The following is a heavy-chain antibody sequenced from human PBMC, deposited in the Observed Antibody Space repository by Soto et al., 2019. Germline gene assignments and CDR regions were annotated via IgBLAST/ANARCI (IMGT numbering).Heavy chain of an antibody. D-gene: IGHD6-6*01. CDR3: ARFKIAARTHFDS. CDR2: ISYDGSRT. CDR1: GFNFSNYA. Sequence: GGSLRLSCTASGFNFSNYAMHWVRQAPGKGLEWLAVISYDGSRTHDADSVKDRFTISRDNSKKMLFLEMSGLRAEDTAIYYCARFKIAARTHFDSWGQGTLVTVSS. J-gene: IGHJ4*02. V-gene: IGHV3-30*04.